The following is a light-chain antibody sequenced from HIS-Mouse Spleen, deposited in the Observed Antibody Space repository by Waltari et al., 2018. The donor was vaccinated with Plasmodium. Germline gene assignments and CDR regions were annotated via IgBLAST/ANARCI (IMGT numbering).Light chain of an antibody. J-gene: IGKJ1*01. CDR2: AAS. V-gene: IGKV1-39*01. CDR1: QIISSY. Sequence: DIQMTKSPSSLSASVGDRVTITCRASQIISSYLNWYQQKPGKAPKLLIYAASSLQSGVPSRFSGSGSGTDFTLSISSLQPEDFATYYCQQSYSTWTFGQGTKVEIK. CDR3: QQSYSTWT.